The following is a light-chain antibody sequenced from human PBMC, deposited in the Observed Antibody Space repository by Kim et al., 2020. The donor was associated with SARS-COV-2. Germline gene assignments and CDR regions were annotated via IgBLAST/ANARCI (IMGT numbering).Light chain of an antibody. Sequence: GQRVTVSCSGSSPNIGSNAVNWYQQLPGTAPKLLIYSDRQRPSGVPDRFSGSKSGTSASLAISGLQSEDEADYFCAAWDDSLNGVVFGGGTQLTV. J-gene: IGLJ2*01. CDR1: SPNIGSNA. V-gene: IGLV1-44*01. CDR2: SDR. CDR3: AAWDDSLNGVV.